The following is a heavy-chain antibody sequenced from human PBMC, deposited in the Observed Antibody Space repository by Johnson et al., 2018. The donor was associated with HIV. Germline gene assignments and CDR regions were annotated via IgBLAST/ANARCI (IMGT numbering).Heavy chain of an antibody. CDR2: IWFDGITK. D-gene: IGHD6-13*01. Sequence: VQLVESGGGVVQPGRSLRLSCEASGFTFRDYGMHWVRQAPGKGLEWVAVIWFDGITKYYSDSVKGRFTISRDLSKNTLFLQMNSLRADDTAVYYCAKVAVATAAGGVGLNIWGRGTMVTVSS. CDR1: GFTFRDYG. J-gene: IGHJ3*02. CDR3: AKVAVATAAGGVGLNI. V-gene: IGHV3-33*06.